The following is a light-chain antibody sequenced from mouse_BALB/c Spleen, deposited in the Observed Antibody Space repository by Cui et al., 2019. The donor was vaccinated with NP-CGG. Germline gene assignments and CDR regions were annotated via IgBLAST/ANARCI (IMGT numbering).Light chain of an antibody. J-gene: IGLJ1*01. V-gene: IGLV1*01. CDR3: ALWYSNHWM. CDR2: GTN. Sequence: QAVVTQESALTTSPGETVTLTCRPSTGAVTTSNYANWVQEKPDHLFTGLIGGTNNRVPGVPARFSGSLTGDKAVLTITGAQTEDEAIYFCALWYSNHWMFGGGTKLTVL. CDR1: TGAVTTSNY.